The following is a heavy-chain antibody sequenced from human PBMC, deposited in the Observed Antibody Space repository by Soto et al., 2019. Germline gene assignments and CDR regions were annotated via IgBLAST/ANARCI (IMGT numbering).Heavy chain of an antibody. CDR1: GFTFSSYS. D-gene: IGHD3-22*01. Sequence: EVQLVESGGGLVKPGGSLRLSCAASGFTFSSYSMNWVRQAPGKGLEWVSSISSSSSYIYYADSVKGRFTISRDNAKNELYLRMNSLRAADTAVYYWAGGYHYYDSSGYDKWAAFDIWGQGTMVTVSS. J-gene: IGHJ3*02. CDR3: AGGYHYYDSSGYDKWAAFDI. CDR2: ISSSSSYI. V-gene: IGHV3-21*01.